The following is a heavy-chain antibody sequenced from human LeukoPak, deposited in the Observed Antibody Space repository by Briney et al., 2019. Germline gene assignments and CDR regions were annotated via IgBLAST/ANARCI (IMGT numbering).Heavy chain of an antibody. D-gene: IGHD3-3*02. CDR2: VHTSGST. V-gene: IGHV4-61*02. CDR1: GGSISSGSY. J-gene: IGHJ5*02. Sequence: PSQTLFLTCTVSGGSISSGSYWNWIRQPAGKGLEWIGRVHTSGSTNCNPSLKSRVTMSVDTSKNQFSLKLISVTAAVTAVYYCARGFSTWYPGWFDPWGQGTLVTVSS. CDR3: ARGFSTWYPGWFDP.